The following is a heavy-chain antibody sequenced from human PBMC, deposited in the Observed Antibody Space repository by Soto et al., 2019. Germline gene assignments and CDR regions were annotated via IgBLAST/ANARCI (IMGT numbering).Heavy chain of an antibody. CDR3: ARDHGTGLEWLPHYYYYYGMDV. CDR1: GFTFSSYW. Sequence: GGSLRLSCAASGFTFSSYWMSWVRQAPGKGLEWVANIKQDGSEKYYVDSVKGRFTISRDNAKNSLYLQMNSLRAEDTAVYYCARDHGTGLEWLPHYYYYYGMDVWGQGTTVTVSS. D-gene: IGHD3-3*01. V-gene: IGHV3-7*03. J-gene: IGHJ6*02. CDR2: IKQDGSEK.